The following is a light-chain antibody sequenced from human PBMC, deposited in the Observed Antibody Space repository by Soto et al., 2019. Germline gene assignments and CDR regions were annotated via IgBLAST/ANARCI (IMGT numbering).Light chain of an antibody. CDR1: QSLRGW. CDR3: QQYITYST. CDR2: DAS. Sequence: DIQMTQSPSTLSASVGDRFTITFRSSQSLRGWLAWYQQRPGKAPKALIYDASTLASGVPSRFNGSGSGTEFTLTISSLQPDDFATYYCQQYITYSTFGQGTRLENK. J-gene: IGKJ5*01. V-gene: IGKV1-5*01.